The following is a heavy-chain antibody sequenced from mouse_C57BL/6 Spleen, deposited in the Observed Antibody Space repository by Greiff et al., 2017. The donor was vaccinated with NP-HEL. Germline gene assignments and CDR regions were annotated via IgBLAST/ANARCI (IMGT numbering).Heavy chain of an antibody. CDR1: GFNITDYY. J-gene: IGHJ3*01. CDR2: IDPEDGET. CDR3: ARASDGYYEAWFAY. V-gene: IGHV14-2*01. Sequence: EVQLQQSGAELVKPGASVKLSCTASGFNITDYYMHWVKQRTEQGLEWIGRIDPEDGETKYAPKFQGKATITADTSSNTAYLQLSSLTSEDTAVDYCARASDGYYEAWFAYWGQGTLVTVSA. D-gene: IGHD2-3*01.